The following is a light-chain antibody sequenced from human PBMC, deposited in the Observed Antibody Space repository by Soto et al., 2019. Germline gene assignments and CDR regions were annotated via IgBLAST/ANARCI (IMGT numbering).Light chain of an antibody. CDR2: GAS. J-gene: IGKJ4*01. CDR1: QSVSSRY. CDR3: QQYDSSPLT. Sequence: EMVLTQSPATLSLSPGEITTLSSTASQSVSSRYSAWYQQKPGQAPMLLNYGASRRATGIPDRFSGSGSGTYVSMTLSRLEPDDFAVYYCQQYDSSPLTFVGGTKVGIK. V-gene: IGKV3-20*01.